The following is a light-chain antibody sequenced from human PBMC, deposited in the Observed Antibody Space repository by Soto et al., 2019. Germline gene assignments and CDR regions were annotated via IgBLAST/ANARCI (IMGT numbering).Light chain of an antibody. CDR3: QQYNKWPLFT. CDR2: GAS. Sequence: IVMTQSPATLSVSPGQRATLSCRASQSINSNLAWYQQRPGQAPRLLIYGASTRATGVPARFSGSGSGTDFVLTISSLQSEDFAIYYCQQYNKWPLFTFGPGTRVDI. J-gene: IGKJ3*01. V-gene: IGKV3-15*01. CDR1: QSINSN.